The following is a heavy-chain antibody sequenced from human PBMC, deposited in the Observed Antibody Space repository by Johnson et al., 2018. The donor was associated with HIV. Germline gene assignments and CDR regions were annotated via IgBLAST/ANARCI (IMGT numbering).Heavy chain of an antibody. V-gene: IGHV3-33*01. CDR2: TWYDGSNK. Sequence: QVRLVESGGGVVQPGRSLRLSCAASGFTFSTYGMHWVRQAPGKGLEWVAVTWYDGSNKYYADSVKGRFTISRDNSKNTLYLQMNSLRAEDTAVYYCARGGGCGGDCYSGYDAFDIWGQGTMVTVSS. CDR3: ARGGGCGGDCYSGYDAFDI. J-gene: IGHJ3*02. D-gene: IGHD2-21*01. CDR1: GFTFSTYG.